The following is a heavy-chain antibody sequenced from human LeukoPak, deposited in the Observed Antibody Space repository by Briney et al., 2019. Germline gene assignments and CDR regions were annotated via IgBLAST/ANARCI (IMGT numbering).Heavy chain of an antibody. CDR2: IYYSGST. D-gene: IGHD6-19*01. CDR3: ARVYSSGWHYYYYGMDV. Sequence: SETLSLTCTVSGGSISSSSYYWGWIRQPPGKGLEWIGSIYYSGSTYYNPSLKSRVTISVDTSKNQFSLKLSSVTAADTAVYYCARVYSSGWHYYYYGMDVWGQGTTVTVSS. CDR1: GGSISSSSYY. J-gene: IGHJ6*02. V-gene: IGHV4-39*07.